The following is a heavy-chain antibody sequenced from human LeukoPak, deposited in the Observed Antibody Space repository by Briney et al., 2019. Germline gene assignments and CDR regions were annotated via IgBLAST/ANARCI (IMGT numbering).Heavy chain of an antibody. J-gene: IGHJ4*02. Sequence: SETLSLTCAVYGGSFSGYYWSWIRQPPGKGLEWIGEINHSGSTNYNPSLKSRVTISVDTSKNQFSLKLSSVTAADTAVYYCARTLGYSGHDLDYWGQGTLVTVSS. V-gene: IGHV4-34*01. D-gene: IGHD5-12*01. CDR3: ARTLGYSGHDLDY. CDR2: INHSGST. CDR1: GGSFSGYY.